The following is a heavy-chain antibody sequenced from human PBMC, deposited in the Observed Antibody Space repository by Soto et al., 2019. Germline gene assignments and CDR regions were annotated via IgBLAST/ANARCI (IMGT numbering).Heavy chain of an antibody. V-gene: IGHV4-39*01. Sequence: QLQLQESGPGLVKPSETLSLTCTVSGGSISSSSYYWGWIRQPPGKGLEWIGCIYYIGSTYYNPSPKSRITIADSTQKNQFSLKLSSVTAADSAMYYCARLPTYSSSTRCYFSWFDPLGQGTLVTVSS. CDR1: GGSISSSSYY. D-gene: IGHD2-2*01. J-gene: IGHJ5*02. CDR2: IYYIGST. CDR3: ARLPTYSSSTRCYFSWFDP.